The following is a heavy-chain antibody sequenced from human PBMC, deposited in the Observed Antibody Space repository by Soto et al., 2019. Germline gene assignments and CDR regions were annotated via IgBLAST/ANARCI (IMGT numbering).Heavy chain of an antibody. V-gene: IGHV1-18*01. CDR3: ARDEGGYDILTGYYKAHHFDY. CDR1: GYTFSNYG. CDR2: ISLYSDGT. Sequence: QVQLVQSGGEVKRPGASVKVSCKTSGYTFSNYGITWVRQAPGQPLEWLGWISLYSDGTNYAQKFQGRVSMTTDTSTTTAYMELRSLRSDDTAVYYCARDEGGYDILTGYYKAHHFDYWGQGVPVTVSS. J-gene: IGHJ4*02. D-gene: IGHD3-9*01.